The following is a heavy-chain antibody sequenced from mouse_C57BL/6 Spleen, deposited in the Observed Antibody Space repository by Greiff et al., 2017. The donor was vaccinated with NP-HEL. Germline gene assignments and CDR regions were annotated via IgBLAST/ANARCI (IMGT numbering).Heavy chain of an antibody. CDR1: GYTFTEYT. J-gene: IGHJ3*01. V-gene: IGHV1-62-2*01. CDR3: ARQEEGGYGYDGFAY. Sequence: QVQLKESGAELVKPGASVKLSCKASGYTFTEYTIHWVKQRSGQGLEWIGWFYPGSGSIKYNEKFKDKATLTADKSSSTVYMELSRLTSEDSAVYFCARQEEGGYGYDGFAYWGQGTLVTVSA. CDR2: FYPGSGSI. D-gene: IGHD2-2*01.